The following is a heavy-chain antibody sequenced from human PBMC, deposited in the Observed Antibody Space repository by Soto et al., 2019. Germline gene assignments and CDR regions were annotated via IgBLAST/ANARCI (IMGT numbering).Heavy chain of an antibody. J-gene: IGHJ3*01. V-gene: IGHV3-30*03. CDR1: GFTFSDYG. Sequence: QVQLVESGGGVVQPGRSLRLSCAASGFTFSDYGIHWVRQAPGKGLEWVAIISYDGSNKYYADSVKGRFAISRDNSKNTLYLQMNSLRFVYTAVYLCHRTSDAFDVWGQGTMVTVSS. CDR3: HRTSDAFDV. CDR2: ISYDGSNK.